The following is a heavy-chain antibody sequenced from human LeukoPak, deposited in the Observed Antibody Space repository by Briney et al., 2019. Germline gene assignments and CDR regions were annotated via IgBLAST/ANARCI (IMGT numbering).Heavy chain of an antibody. D-gene: IGHD6-13*01. CDR1: GFTFSSFS. Sequence: GGSLRLSCAASGFTFSSFSMNWVRQAPGKGLEWVSSISSSSSYIYYADSVKGRFTISRDNAKNSLYLQMNSLRAEDTAVYYCAREYSSSWYGYYYYMDVWGKGTTVTVSS. CDR2: ISSSSSYI. J-gene: IGHJ6*03. V-gene: IGHV3-21*01. CDR3: AREYSSSWYGYYYYMDV.